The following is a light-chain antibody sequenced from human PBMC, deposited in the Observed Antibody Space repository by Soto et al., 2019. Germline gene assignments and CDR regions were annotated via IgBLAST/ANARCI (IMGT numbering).Light chain of an antibody. CDR2: EVS. CDR1: SSDVGGYNY. V-gene: IGLV2-14*01. Sequence: ALTQPASVSGSPGQSIAISCTGTSSDVGGYNYVSWYQQLPGKAPKLLISEVSNRPSGVSHRFSGSKSGNTASLTISGLQAEDEADYYCSSYRTAGPFVFGTGTKVTV. CDR3: SSYRTAGPFV. J-gene: IGLJ1*01.